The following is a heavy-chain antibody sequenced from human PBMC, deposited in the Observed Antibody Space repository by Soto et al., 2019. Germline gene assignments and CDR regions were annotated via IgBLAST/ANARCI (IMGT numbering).Heavy chain of an antibody. D-gene: IGHD3-16*01. CDR2: IGTAGDT. Sequence: EVQLVEAGGDLVQPGGSLRLSCAASGFTFSSYDFHWVRQATGKGLEWVSGIGTAGDTYYAGSVKGRFIMSRENGKNSVYLQLNSLRAGDTAVYYCTRGADGFDYWGQGTLVTVSS. CDR1: GFTFSSYD. CDR3: TRGADGFDY. V-gene: IGHV3-13*01. J-gene: IGHJ4*02.